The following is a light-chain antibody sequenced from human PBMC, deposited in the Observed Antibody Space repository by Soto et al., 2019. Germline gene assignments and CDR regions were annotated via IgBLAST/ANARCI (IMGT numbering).Light chain of an antibody. CDR1: QNLHSF. V-gene: IGKV3-11*01. CDR2: DGS. Sequence: IVVTQTTDTLSVSPGERVTLSCRASQNLHSFLNWYQQRPGQAPRPLIYDGSKRAAGVPDRISGDGSGTDYTLTISSLEPEDFAVYYCQQRTRWPMTFGQGTLLEI. J-gene: IGKJ5*01. CDR3: QQRTRWPMT.